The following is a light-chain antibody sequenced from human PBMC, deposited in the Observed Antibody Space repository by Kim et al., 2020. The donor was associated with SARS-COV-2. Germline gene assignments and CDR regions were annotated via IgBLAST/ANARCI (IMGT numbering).Light chain of an antibody. Sequence: QLVLTQPPSASGTPGQRVTISCSGSRSNIGSNTVTWYQHHPGTAPKLLIYTDNQRPSGVPDRFSGSKSGTSASLAISGLQSEDEADYYCAAGDDSLSGHVVFGGGTQLTVL. CDR1: RSNIGSNT. V-gene: IGLV1-44*01. J-gene: IGLJ2*01. CDR3: AAGDDSLSGHVV. CDR2: TDN.